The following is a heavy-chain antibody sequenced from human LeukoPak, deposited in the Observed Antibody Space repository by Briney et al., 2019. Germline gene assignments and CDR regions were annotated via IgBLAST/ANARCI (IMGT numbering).Heavy chain of an antibody. J-gene: IGHJ4*02. CDR1: GFTFSSYS. D-gene: IGHD3-22*01. CDR3: AKDRTTMILDFDY. CDR2: ISSSSSYI. Sequence: GGSLRLSCAASGFTFSSYSMNWVRQAPGKGLGWVSSISSSSSYIYYADSVKGRFTISRDNAKNSLYLQMNSLRAEDTALYYCAKDRTTMILDFDYWGQGTLVTVSS. V-gene: IGHV3-21*04.